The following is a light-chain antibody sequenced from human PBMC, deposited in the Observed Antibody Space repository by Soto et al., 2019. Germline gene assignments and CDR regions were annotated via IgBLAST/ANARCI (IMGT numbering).Light chain of an antibody. J-gene: IGKJ4*01. CDR2: GAS. Sequence: EIVLIQSPASLSLSPGERATLSCRASQSVSSHLAWFQQRPGQAPRLLIYGASNRATGIPARFGGSGSGTNFTLTISSLEPEDFAVYYCQQRSNWPPVLTFGGGTKVEIK. V-gene: IGKV3-11*01. CDR3: QQRSNWPPVLT. CDR1: QSVSSH.